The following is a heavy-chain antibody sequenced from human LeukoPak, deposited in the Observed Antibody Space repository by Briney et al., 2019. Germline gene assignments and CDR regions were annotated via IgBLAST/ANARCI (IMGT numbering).Heavy chain of an antibody. Sequence: GGSLRLSCAASGFTFGIYAMHWVRQAPGKGLEHVSTITTNGGNTYYADSVKGRFTISRDNSKDTLFLQTGSLRAEDMAVYYCAKPLTSYSSGFSDVFDVWGHGSMVTVSS. V-gene: IGHV3-64*02. J-gene: IGHJ3*01. CDR1: GFTFGIYA. CDR2: ITTNGGNT. CDR3: AKPLTSYSSGFSDVFDV. D-gene: IGHD5-18*01.